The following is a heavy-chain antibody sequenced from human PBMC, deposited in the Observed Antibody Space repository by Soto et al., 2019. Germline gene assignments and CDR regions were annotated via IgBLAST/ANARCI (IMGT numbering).Heavy chain of an antibody. CDR3: AVAAAGTNYYGMDV. CDR1: GDTFTSYY. V-gene: IGHV1-18*04. CDR2: ISAYNGNT. D-gene: IGHD6-13*01. Sequence: SVKVSCKAPGDTFTSYYIRWVRQAPGQGLEWMGWISAYNGNTNYAQKLQGRVTMTTDTSTSTAYMELRSLRSDDTAVYYCAVAAAGTNYYGMDVWGQGTTVTVSS. J-gene: IGHJ6*02.